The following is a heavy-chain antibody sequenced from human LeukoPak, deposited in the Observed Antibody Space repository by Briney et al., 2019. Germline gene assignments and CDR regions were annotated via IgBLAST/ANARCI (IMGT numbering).Heavy chain of an antibody. D-gene: IGHD3-10*01. CDR2: FHTSGST. Sequence: SQTLSLTCTVSGGSISSGSYYWSWIRQPAGKGLEWSGRFHTSGSTDYNPSLKSRVSISVDTSKNHFSLKLSSVTAADTAVYYCARGGVSDFDYWGQGTLVTVSS. CDR1: GGSISSGSYY. V-gene: IGHV4-61*02. CDR3: ARGGVSDFDY. J-gene: IGHJ4*02.